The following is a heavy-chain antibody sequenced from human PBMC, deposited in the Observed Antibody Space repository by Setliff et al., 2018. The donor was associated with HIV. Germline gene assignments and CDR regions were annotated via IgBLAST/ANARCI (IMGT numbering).Heavy chain of an antibody. J-gene: IGHJ3*02. V-gene: IGHV1-2*02. CDR1: GYTFTDYY. Sequence: ASVKVSCKASGYTFTDYYIHWVRQAPGQGLEWMGWINSASGGTNYAQNFQGRVTVTRDTSINTAYVELKSLKSEDTAVYYCTTDLVGGFRWGSWAFEIWGQGTMVTVSS. D-gene: IGHD3-10*01. CDR3: TTDLVGGFRWGSWAFEI. CDR2: INSASGGT.